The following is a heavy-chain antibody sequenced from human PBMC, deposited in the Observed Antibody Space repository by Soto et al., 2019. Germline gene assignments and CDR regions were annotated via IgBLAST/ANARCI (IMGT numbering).Heavy chain of an antibody. J-gene: IGHJ5*02. D-gene: IGHD3-22*01. CDR2: ISDSGHYI. V-gene: IGHV3-21*01. Sequence: GGSLRLSCAASGFTFSTYGMNWVRPAPGKGLEWLSSISDSGHYIYYADSVKGRFTISRDNAKNSLFLQMNSLRGEDTAVYYCARSGLALPYSASHWFDPWGHGTLVTVS. CDR3: ARSGLALPYSASHWFDP. CDR1: GFTFSTYG.